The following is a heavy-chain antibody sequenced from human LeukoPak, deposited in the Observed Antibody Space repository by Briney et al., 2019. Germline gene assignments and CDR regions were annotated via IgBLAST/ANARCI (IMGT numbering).Heavy chain of an antibody. CDR3: ARGQYYYDSSGHFYFDY. D-gene: IGHD3-22*01. CDR1: GFTFSVFW. V-gene: IGHV3-7*01. CDR2: IKQDGSEK. J-gene: IGHJ4*02. Sequence: GGSLRLSCAASGFTFSVFWMSWVRQAPGKGLEWVANIKQDGSEKYYVDSVRGRFTISRDNAQNSLYLQMNSLSAEDTAAYYCARGQYYYDSSGHFYFDYWGQGTLVTVSP.